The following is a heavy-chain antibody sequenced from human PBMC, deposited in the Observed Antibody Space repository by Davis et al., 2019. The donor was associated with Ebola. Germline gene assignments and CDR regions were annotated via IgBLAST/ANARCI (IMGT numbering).Heavy chain of an antibody. V-gene: IGHV3-23*01. CDR1: GFTFSSYA. CDR3: ARIPSDYGDTTYYYYYGMDV. D-gene: IGHD4-17*01. Sequence: GGSLRLSCAASGFTFSSYAMSWVRQAPGKGLEWVSTISASGGSTYYADSEGRFTISRDNAKNSLYLQMNSLRAEDTAVYYCARIPSDYGDTTYYYYYGMDVWGKGTTVTVSS. CDR2: ISASGGST. J-gene: IGHJ6*04.